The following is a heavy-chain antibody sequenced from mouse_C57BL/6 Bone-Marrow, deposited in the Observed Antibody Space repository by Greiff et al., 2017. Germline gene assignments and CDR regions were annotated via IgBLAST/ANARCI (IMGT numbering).Heavy chain of an antibody. CDR1: GFNIKDDY. CDR3: THSNYRFAY. J-gene: IGHJ3*01. V-gene: IGHV14-4*01. D-gene: IGHD2-5*01. CDR2: IDPENGDT. Sequence: EVQLQQSGAELVRPGASVKLSCTASGFNIKDDYMHWVKQRPEQGLEWIGWIDPENGDTEYASKFQGKATITADTSSNTAYLQLSSLTSEDTAFYYCTHSNYRFAYWGQGTLVTVSA.